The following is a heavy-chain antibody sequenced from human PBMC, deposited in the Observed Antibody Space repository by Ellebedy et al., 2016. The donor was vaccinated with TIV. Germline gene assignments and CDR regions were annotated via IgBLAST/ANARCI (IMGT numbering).Heavy chain of an antibody. CDR1: GGTFSSYA. Sequence: AASVKVSCKASGGTFSSYAISWVRQAPGQGLEWMGGIIPIFGTANYAQKFQGRVTITADESTSTAYMELSSLRSEDTAVYYCASLVVATRYFDYWGQGTLVTVSS. J-gene: IGHJ4*02. CDR3: ASLVVATRYFDY. V-gene: IGHV1-69*13. D-gene: IGHD5-12*01. CDR2: IIPIFGTA.